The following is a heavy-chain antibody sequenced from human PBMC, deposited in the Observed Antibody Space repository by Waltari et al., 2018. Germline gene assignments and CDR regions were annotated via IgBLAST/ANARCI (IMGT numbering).Heavy chain of an antibody. D-gene: IGHD3-10*01. CDR1: GFTFSNFG. V-gene: IGHV3-23*01. Sequence: EAQLLESGGGLVQPGGSLRLSCAASGFTFSNFGMSWVRQAPGKGLEWVSGFRGTGGSTSYADSVKGRFTISRDNSKNTLYLQMNSLRAEESAVYYCAKGPYYGSAIGMDVWGQGTTVAVSS. CDR3: AKGPYYGSAIGMDV. J-gene: IGHJ6*02. CDR2: FRGTGGST.